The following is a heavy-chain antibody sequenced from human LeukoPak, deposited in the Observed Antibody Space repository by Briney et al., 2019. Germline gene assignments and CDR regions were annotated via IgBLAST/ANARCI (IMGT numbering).Heavy chain of an antibody. CDR3: ARGELGTSAFDI. J-gene: IGHJ3*02. D-gene: IGHD7-27*01. V-gene: IGHV4-34*01. CDR2: INHSGST. Sequence: SETLSLTCAVYGGSFSGYYWGWIRQPPGKGLKWIGEINHSGSTNYNPSLKSRVTISLDTFKNQFFLKLSSVTAADTAVYYCARGELGTSAFDIWGQGTMVTVSS. CDR1: GGSFSGYY.